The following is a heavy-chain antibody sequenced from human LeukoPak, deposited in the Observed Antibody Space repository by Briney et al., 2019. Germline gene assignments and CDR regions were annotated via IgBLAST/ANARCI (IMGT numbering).Heavy chain of an antibody. CDR1: GYTFTSYD. J-gene: IGHJ4*02. CDR2: INANSGDT. CDR3: ARLNGDREFDY. D-gene: IGHD7-27*01. V-gene: IGHV1-2*02. Sequence: ASVKVSCKASGYTFTSYDINWVRQAPGQGLEWMGWINANSGDTRSVQKFQGRVTMTRDTSISTAYMEVSSLRSDDTAVYYCARLNGDREFDYWGQGTLVTVSS.